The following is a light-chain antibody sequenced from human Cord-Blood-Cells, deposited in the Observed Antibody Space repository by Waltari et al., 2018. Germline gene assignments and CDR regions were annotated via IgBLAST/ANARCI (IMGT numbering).Light chain of an antibody. V-gene: IGLV2-23*02. CDR1: SSDVGSYNL. J-gene: IGLJ3*02. CDR3: CSYAGSSTSL. Sequence: QSALTQPASVSGSPGQSITISCTGTSSDVGSYNLVSWYQQHPGKAPKLMIYEVSKRPSGVSNRFSGSKSANTASLTISGLQAEDEADYYCCSYAGSSTSLFGGGTKLTVL. CDR2: EVS.